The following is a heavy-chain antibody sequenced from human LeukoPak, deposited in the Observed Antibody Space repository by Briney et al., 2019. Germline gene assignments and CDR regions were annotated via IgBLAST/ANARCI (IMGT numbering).Heavy chain of an antibody. CDR1: GGSISSYY. CDR3: ARLSSSGYAHFDY. CDR2: IYYSGST. D-gene: IGHD3-22*01. J-gene: IGHJ4*02. V-gene: IGHV4-59*08. Sequence: SETLSLTCTVSGGSISSYYWSWIRQPPGKGLEWIGYIYYSGSTNYNPSLKSRVTISVDTSKNQISLKLSSVTAADTAVYYCARLSSSGYAHFDYWGQGALVTVSS.